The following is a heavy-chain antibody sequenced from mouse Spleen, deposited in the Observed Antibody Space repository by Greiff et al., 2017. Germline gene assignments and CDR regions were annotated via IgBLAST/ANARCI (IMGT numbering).Heavy chain of an antibody. D-gene: IGHD1-1*01. CDR2: INPNNGGT. Sequence: VQLQQSGPELVKPGASVKMSCKASGYTFTDYNMHWVKQSHGKSLEWIGYINPNNGGTSYNQKFKGKATLTVNKSSSTAYMELRSLTSEDSAVYYCARGITTVVEDFDVWGTGTTVTVSS. CDR3: ARGITTVVEDFDV. J-gene: IGHJ1*03. V-gene: IGHV1-22*01. CDR1: GYTFTDYN.